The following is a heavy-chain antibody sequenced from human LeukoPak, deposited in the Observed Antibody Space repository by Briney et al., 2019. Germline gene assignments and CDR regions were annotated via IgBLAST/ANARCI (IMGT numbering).Heavy chain of an antibody. CDR1: GYTFTSYG. J-gene: IGHJ4*02. CDR2: ISAYNGNT. V-gene: IGHV1-18*01. Sequence: GASVKVSCKASGYTFTSYGISWVRQAPGQGLEWMGWISAYNGNTNYAQKFQGRVTMTTETSASTAYMELRSLRSDDTAVYYCARVPYDFLAPSDYWGQGTLVTVSS. D-gene: IGHD3-3*01. CDR3: ARVPYDFLAPSDY.